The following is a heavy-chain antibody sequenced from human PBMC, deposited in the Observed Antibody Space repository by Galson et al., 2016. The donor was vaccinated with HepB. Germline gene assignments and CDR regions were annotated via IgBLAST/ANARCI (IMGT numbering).Heavy chain of an antibody. D-gene: IGHD1-26*01. J-gene: IGHJ6*02. CDR1: GASASSHY. V-gene: IGHV4-39*01. CDR3: ARHPPSGYYYYGLYV. Sequence: SETLSLTCSVSGASASSHYWGWIRQPPGKGLEWIGSMYYSGSTNYNPSLKSRVTISVDTAKNQFSLKLKSVTAADTAVYYCARHPPSGYYYYGLYVWGQGTTVTVSS. CDR2: MYYSGST.